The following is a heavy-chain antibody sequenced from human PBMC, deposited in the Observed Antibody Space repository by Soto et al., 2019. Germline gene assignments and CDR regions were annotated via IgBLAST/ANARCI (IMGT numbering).Heavy chain of an antibody. V-gene: IGHV1-58*02. CDR3: AADLAPTAPYNWFES. D-gene: IGHD1-1*01. CDR2: IVVGSGNT. CDR1: GFTFSSSG. Sequence: SVKVSCKASGFTFSSSGIHWVRQARGQRLEWIGWIVVGSGNTNYAQKFQERVTITRDVSTNTAYMELTSLRSEDTAVYYCAADLAPTAPYNWFESSGQGTLVTVSS. J-gene: IGHJ5*01.